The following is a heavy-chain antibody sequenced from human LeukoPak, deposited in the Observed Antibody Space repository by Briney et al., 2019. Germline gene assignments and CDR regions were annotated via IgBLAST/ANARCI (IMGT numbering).Heavy chain of an antibody. Sequence: GGSLRLSCSASGFTFSSYAMHWVRQAPGKGLEYVSAISSNGGSTYYADSVKGRFSISRDNSKNTLYLRMDSLTVEDTAVYYCAKGGLARSSGNYYDYWGQGTLVTVSS. J-gene: IGHJ4*02. V-gene: IGHV3-64*04. CDR2: ISSNGGST. CDR1: GFTFSSYA. D-gene: IGHD1-26*01. CDR3: AKGGLARSSGNYYDY.